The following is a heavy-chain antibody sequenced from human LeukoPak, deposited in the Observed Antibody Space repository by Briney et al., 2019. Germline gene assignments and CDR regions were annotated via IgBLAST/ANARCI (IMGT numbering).Heavy chain of an antibody. J-gene: IGHJ4*02. CDR3: AKDNRRHYTSGPNPDSLH. CDR2: ISWNSGSI. Sequence: GGSLRLSCAASGFPFDDYAMHWVRQTPGKGLEWVSGISWNSGSIGYADSVKGRFTISRDNAKNSLYLQMNSLRVEDTAFYYCAKDNRRHYTSGPNPDSLHWGQGALVTVSS. V-gene: IGHV3-9*01. D-gene: IGHD6-19*01. CDR1: GFPFDDYA.